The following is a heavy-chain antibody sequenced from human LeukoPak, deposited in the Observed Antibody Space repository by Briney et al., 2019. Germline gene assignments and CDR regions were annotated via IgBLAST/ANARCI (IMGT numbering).Heavy chain of an antibody. J-gene: IGHJ4*02. CDR2: INPNSGGT. Sequence: ASVKVSCKASGYTFTSYYMHWVRQAPGQGLEWMGWINPNSGGTNYAQKFQGRVTMTRDTSISTAYMELSRLRSDDTAVYYCARGNWNDPYYFDHWGQGTLVTVSS. CDR1: GYTFTSYY. CDR3: ARGNWNDPYYFDH. D-gene: IGHD1-1*01. V-gene: IGHV1-2*02.